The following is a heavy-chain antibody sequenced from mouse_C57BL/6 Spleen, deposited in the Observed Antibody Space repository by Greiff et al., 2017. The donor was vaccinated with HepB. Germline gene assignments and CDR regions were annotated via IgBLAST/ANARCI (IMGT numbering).Heavy chain of an antibody. CDR3: AREGSSTYFDV. CDR1: GYTFTSYW. J-gene: IGHJ1*03. D-gene: IGHD1-1*01. V-gene: IGHV1-55*01. Sequence: QVHVKQPGAELVKPGASVKMSCKASGYTFTSYWITWVKQRPGQGLEWIGDIYPGSGSTNYNEKFKSKATLTVDTSSSTAYMQLSSLTSEDSAVYYCAREGSSTYFDVWGTGTTVTGSS. CDR2: IYPGSGST.